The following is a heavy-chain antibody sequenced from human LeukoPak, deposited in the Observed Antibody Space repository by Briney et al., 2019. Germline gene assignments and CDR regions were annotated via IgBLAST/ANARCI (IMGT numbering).Heavy chain of an antibody. CDR1: GYSISSGYY. D-gene: IGHD6-13*01. CDR2: IYHSGST. CDR3: ARGEQLVLDYYYYYYMDV. J-gene: IGHJ6*03. Sequence: KSSETLSLTCAVSGYSISSGYYWGWIRQPPGKGLEWIGSIYHSGSTYYNPSLKSRVTISVDTSKNQFSLKLSSVTAADTAVYYCARGEQLVLDYYYYYYMDVWGKGTTVTVSS. V-gene: IGHV4-38-2*01.